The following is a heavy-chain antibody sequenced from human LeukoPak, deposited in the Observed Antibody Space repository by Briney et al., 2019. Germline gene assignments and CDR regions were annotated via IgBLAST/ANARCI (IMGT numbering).Heavy chain of an antibody. V-gene: IGHV3-48*03. CDR1: GFTFSSYE. D-gene: IGHD2-15*01. J-gene: IGHJ4*02. CDR3: ARGEFLGYCSGGSCQRSFDY. Sequence: GGSLRLSCAASGFTFSSYEMNWVRQAPGKGLEWVSYISSSGSTIYYADSVKGRFTISRDNAKNSLYLQMNSLRAEDTAVYYCARGEFLGYCSGGSCQRSFDYWGQGTLVTVSS. CDR2: ISSSGSTI.